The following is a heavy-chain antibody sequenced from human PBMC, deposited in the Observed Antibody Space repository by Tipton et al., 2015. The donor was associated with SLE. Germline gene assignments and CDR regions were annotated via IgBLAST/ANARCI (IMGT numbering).Heavy chain of an antibody. CDR3: ARDITMLMDV. V-gene: IGHV3-21*01. CDR2: ISSSSSYI. CDR1: GFTFSSYG. Sequence: SLRLSCAASGFTFSSYGMNWVRQAPGKGLEWVSSISSSSSYIYYADSVKGRFTISRDNAKNSLYLQMNSLRAEDTAVYYCARDITMLMDVWGKGTTVTVSS. J-gene: IGHJ6*04. D-gene: IGHD3-10*01.